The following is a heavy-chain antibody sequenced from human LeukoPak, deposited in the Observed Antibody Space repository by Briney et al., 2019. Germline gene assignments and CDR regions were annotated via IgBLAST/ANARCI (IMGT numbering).Heavy chain of an antibody. CDR1: GYTFTGHH. CDR2: IDPNSSGT. CDR3: AKWRGYSSGWSGPFDD. D-gene: IGHD6-19*01. V-gene: IGHV1-2*02. J-gene: IGHJ4*01. Sequence: ASVKVSCKASGYTFTGHHMHWVRQAPGQGLEWMGWIDPNSSGTNYAQKFQGRVTVTRDTSISTAYMELSRLKSDDTAVYYCAKWRGYSSGWSGPFDDWSQGTLVTVSS.